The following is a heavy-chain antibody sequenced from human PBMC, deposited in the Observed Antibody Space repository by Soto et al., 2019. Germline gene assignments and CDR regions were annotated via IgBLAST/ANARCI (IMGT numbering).Heavy chain of an antibody. CDR2: ISGSGFKK. Sequence: GALRLSCAASGFIFENFGMSWVRQAPGKGLEWISSISGSGFKKYYADSVKGRFTISRDNSKSTVYLELNNLSAEDTAVYHCAKNQGVELVPLATVDWFDPWGQGSVVTVSS. V-gene: IGHV3-23*01. CDR1: GFIFENFG. CDR3: AKNQGVELVPLATVDWFDP. J-gene: IGHJ5*02. D-gene: IGHD1-26*01.